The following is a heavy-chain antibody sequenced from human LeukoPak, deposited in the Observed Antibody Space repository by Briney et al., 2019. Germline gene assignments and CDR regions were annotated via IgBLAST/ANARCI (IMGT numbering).Heavy chain of an antibody. Sequence: ASVKVSCKASGYTFTSYAMHWVRQAPGQGLEWMGWISAYNGNTNYAQKLQGRVTMTTDTSTSTAYMELRSLRSDDTAVYYCARDLGPHSSSWYRNWFDPWGQGTLVTVSS. CDR2: ISAYNGNT. CDR1: GYTFTSYA. D-gene: IGHD6-13*01. J-gene: IGHJ5*02. CDR3: ARDLGPHSSSWYRNWFDP. V-gene: IGHV1-18*01.